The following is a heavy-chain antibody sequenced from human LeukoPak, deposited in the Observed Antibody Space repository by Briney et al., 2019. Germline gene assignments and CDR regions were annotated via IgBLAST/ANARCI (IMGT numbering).Heavy chain of an antibody. J-gene: IGHJ4*02. CDR2: INPSGGST. D-gene: IGHD2-8*01. CDR3: ARDFCTNGVCYEVRPTLADY. V-gene: IGHV1-46*01. Sequence: GASVKVSCKASGYTFTSYYMHWVRQAPGQGLEWMGIINPSGGSTSYAEKFQGRVTMTRDTSTSTVYMELSSMRSEDTAVYYCARDFCTNGVCYEVRPTLADYWGQGTLVTVSS. CDR1: GYTFTSYY.